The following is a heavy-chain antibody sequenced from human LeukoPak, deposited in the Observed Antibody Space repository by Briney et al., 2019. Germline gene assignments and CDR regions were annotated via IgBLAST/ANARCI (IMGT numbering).Heavy chain of an antibody. CDR2: INPNSGGT. D-gene: IGHD2-15*01. V-gene: IGHV1-2*02. CDR1: GYTFTGYY. CDR3: ASIYCSGGSCYPSWDYYYYGMDV. Sequence: ASVKVSCTASGYTFTGYYMHWVRQAPGQGLEWMGWINPNSGGTNYAQKFQGRVTMTRDTSISTAYMELSRLRSDDTAVYYCASIYCSGGSCYPSWDYYYYGMDVWGQGTTVTVSS. J-gene: IGHJ6*02.